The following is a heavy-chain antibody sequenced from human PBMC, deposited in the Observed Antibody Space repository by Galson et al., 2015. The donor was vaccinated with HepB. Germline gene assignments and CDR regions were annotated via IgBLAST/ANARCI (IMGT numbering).Heavy chain of an antibody. J-gene: IGHJ4*02. CDR1: GFSFSSYT. V-gene: IGHV3-64D*09. Sequence: SLRLSCAASGFSFSSYTMHWVRQAPGKGLEDVSAVTGNGGTTYYIDSAKDRFIISRDNSKNTLYLQMNSLRPEDTAVYYCVKGARRACSSGYGDFDYWGQGTLVTVSS. CDR3: VKGARRACSSGYGDFDY. D-gene: IGHD5-12*01. CDR2: VTGNGGTT.